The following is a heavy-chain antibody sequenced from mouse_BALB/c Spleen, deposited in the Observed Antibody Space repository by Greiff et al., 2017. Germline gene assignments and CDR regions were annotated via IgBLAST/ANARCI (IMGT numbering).Heavy chain of an antibody. CDR2: INPYNGDT. Sequence: EVQVQQSGPELVKPGASVKISCKASGYTFTGYFMNWVMQSHGKSLEWIGRINPYNGDTFYNQKFKGKATLTVDKSSSTAHMELRSLASEDSAVYYGAREIYDGYYRYYFDYWGQGTTLTVSS. V-gene: IGHV1-20*02. CDR1: GYTFTGYF. CDR3: AREIYDGYYRYYFDY. J-gene: IGHJ2*01. D-gene: IGHD2-3*01.